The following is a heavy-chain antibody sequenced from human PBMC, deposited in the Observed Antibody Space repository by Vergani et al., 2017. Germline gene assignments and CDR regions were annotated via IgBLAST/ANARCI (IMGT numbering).Heavy chain of an antibody. J-gene: IGHJ3*02. CDR1: GYTFTGYY. CDR2: INPNSGGT. D-gene: IGHD2-15*01. CDR3: AREGGDIVVVVAADDAFDI. Sequence: QVQLVQSGAEVKKPGASVKVSCKASGYTFTGYYMHWVRQAPVQGLEWMGWINPNSGGTNYAQKFQGRVTMTRDTSISTAYMELSRLRSDDTAVYYCAREGGDIVVVVAADDAFDIWGQGTMVTVSS. V-gene: IGHV1-2*02.